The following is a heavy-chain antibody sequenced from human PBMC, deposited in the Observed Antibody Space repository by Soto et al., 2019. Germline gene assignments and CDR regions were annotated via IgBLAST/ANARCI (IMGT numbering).Heavy chain of an antibody. V-gene: IGHV3-11*01. CDR1: GFTFSDYY. CDR2: ISSSGSTI. J-gene: IGHJ4*02. CDR3: AREDVVSTYSDY. D-gene: IGHD3-22*01. Sequence: GSLRLSCAASGFTFSDYYMSWIRQAPGKGLEWVSYISSSGSTIYYADSVKGRFTISRDNAKNSLYLQMNRLRAEDTAVYYCAREDVVSTYSDYSSQGTLDTVSS.